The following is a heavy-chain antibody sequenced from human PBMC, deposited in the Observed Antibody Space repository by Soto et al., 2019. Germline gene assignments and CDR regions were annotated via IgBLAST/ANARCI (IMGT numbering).Heavy chain of an antibody. CDR3: ARTIVAVPAALNWFDP. J-gene: IGHJ5*02. D-gene: IGHD2-2*01. CDR2: IRPYNGNT. CDR1: GYTFTSYG. Sequence: QVQLVQSGAXLXXPXASVKVSCKTSGYTFTSYGISWVRQAPGQGLEWMGWIRPYNGNTNYAQKFQGKVTMTTDTSTNTAYMELRSLRSDDTAVYYCARTIVAVPAALNWFDPWGQGTLVSVSS. V-gene: IGHV1-18*01.